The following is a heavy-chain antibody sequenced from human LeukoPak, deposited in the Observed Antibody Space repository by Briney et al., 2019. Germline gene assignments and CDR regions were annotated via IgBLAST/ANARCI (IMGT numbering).Heavy chain of an antibody. Sequence: SETLSLTCAVYGGYLSGNHWTWIRQPPGRGLEWIGEINYSGSTNYNPSLKSRVTISTDTSKNQFSLKLSSVTAADTAVYYCARDWFDPWGQGTLVTVSS. V-gene: IGHV4-34*01. CDR1: GGYLSGNH. J-gene: IGHJ5*02. CDR2: INYSGST. CDR3: ARDWFDP.